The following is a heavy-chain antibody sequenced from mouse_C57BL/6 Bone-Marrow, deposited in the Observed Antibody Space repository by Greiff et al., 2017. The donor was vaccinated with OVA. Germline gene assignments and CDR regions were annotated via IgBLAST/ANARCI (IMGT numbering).Heavy chain of an antibody. CDR1: GYTFTDYN. V-gene: IGHV1-22*01. J-gene: IGHJ4*01. CDR2: INPNNGGT. Sequence: VQLQQSGPELVKPGASVKMSCKASGYTFTDYNMHWVKQSHGKSLEWIGYINPNNGGTSYNQKFKGKATLTVNKSSSTAYMELRSLTSEDSAVYYCASYSGIKYYYAMDYWGQGTSVTVSS. D-gene: IGHD1-1*01. CDR3: ASYSGIKYYYAMDY.